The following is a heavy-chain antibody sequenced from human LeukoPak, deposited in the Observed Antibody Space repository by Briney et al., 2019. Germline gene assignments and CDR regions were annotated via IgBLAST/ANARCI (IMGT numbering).Heavy chain of an antibody. D-gene: IGHD2-21*02. Sequence: MPGGSLRLSCAASGFTFSSYSMNWVRQAPGKGLEWVSSISSSSSYIYYADSVKGRYTISRDNAKNSLYLQMNSLRAEDTAVYYCARDGGDFYDYWGQGTLVTVSS. CDR1: GFTFSSYS. CDR3: ARDGGDFYDY. V-gene: IGHV3-21*01. J-gene: IGHJ4*02. CDR2: ISSSSSYI.